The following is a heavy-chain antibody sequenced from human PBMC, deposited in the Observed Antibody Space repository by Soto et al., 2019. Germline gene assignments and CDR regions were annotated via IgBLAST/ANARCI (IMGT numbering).Heavy chain of an antibody. CDR2: IDSDGSST. V-gene: IGHV3-74*01. D-gene: IGHD2-15*01. Sequence: GGSLRLSCAASGFTFSSYWMHWVRQAPGKGLVWISCIDSDGSSTIYADSVKGRFTISRDNAKNTLYLQMNSLRAEDTAVYYCAKGSGRVDDAFDIWGQGTMVTVSS. J-gene: IGHJ3*02. CDR3: AKGSGRVDDAFDI. CDR1: GFTFSSYW.